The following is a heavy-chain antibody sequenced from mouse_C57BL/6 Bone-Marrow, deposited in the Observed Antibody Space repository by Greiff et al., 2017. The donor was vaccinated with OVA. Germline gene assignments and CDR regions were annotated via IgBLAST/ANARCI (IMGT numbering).Heavy chain of an antibody. CDR3: LLEGRARAY. J-gene: IGHJ3*01. CDR2: IHPSDSDT. CDR1: GYTFTSYW. V-gene: IGHV1-74*01. D-gene: IGHD3-1*01. Sequence: VQLQQPGAELVKPGASGKGAWKASGYTFTSYWMHWVTQRPVQSVEWIAKIHPSDSDTNYNQKFKGKATLNVDKSSSTAYMQLSSLTSEDSAVYYCLLEGRARAYWGQGTLVTVSA.